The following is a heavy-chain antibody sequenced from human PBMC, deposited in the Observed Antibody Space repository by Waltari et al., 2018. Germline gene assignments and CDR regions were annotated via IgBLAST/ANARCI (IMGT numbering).Heavy chain of an antibody. CDR3: ARDQGYSYGFSYED. D-gene: IGHD5-18*01. CDR2: IYYSGST. J-gene: IGHJ4*02. CDR1: GGSISSYY. Sequence: QVQLQESGPGLVKPSETLSLTCTVSGGSISSYYLSWLRPPPGKGLEWIGYIYYSGSTNYNPSLKSRVTISVDTSKNQFSLKLSSVTAADTAVYYCARDQGYSYGFSYEDWGQGTLVTVSS. V-gene: IGHV4-59*01.